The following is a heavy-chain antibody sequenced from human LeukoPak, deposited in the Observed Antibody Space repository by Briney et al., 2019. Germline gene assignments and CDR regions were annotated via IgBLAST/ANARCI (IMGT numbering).Heavy chain of an antibody. V-gene: IGHV7-4-1*02. J-gene: IGHJ4*02. CDR3: ARAFQSLGGLSLPDD. Sequence: ASVKVSCKASGYTFTNYAMNWVRQAPGQGLEWMGWIHPSTGNPTYAQGFTGRFVFSLDTSVSTTYLQISSLKAEDTAVYFCARAFQSLGGLSLPDDWGQGTLATVSS. CDR2: IHPSTGNP. CDR1: GYTFTNYA. D-gene: IGHD3-16*02.